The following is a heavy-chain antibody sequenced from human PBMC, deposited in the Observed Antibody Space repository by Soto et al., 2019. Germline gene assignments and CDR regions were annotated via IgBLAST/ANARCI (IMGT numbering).Heavy chain of an antibody. CDR2: INWNSGSI. CDR3: VKDQSINWYSGHFRH. D-gene: IGHD6-13*01. J-gene: IGHJ1*01. Sequence: GGSLRLSCAASGFTFGDYAMHWVRQVPGKGLEWVSGINWNSGSIGYGDSVKGRFAISRDNTKNSLHLQMNSLSAEDTAFYYCVKDQSINWYSGHFRHWGQGTLVTVSS. V-gene: IGHV3-9*01. CDR1: GFTFGDYA.